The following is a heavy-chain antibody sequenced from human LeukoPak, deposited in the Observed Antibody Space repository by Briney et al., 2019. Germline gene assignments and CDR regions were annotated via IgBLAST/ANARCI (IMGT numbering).Heavy chain of an antibody. D-gene: IGHD6-6*01. CDR1: GGSLSSSSYY. CDR3: AKSSHYGQLAADY. J-gene: IGHJ4*02. V-gene: IGHV4-39*07. Sequence: SETLSLTCTVSGGSLSSSSYYWSWIRQPPGKGLEWIASINYSGSTYFNPSLKSRVTISIDTSTNQFSLKLNSVTAADTAVYYCAKSSHYGQLAADYWGQGTLVTVSS. CDR2: INYSGST.